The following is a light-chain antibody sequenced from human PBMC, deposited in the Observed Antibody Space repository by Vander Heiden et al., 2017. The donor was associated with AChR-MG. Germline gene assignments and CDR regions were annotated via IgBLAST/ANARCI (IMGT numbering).Light chain of an antibody. CDR3: QAWDSSIWV. CDR1: KLGDKY. J-gene: IGLJ3*02. CDR2: QDS. V-gene: IGLV3-1*01. Sequence: SYELTQPPSVSVSPGQTASITCSGDKLGDKYACWYQQKPGQSPVLVIYQDSKRPSGIPERFSGSNSGNTATLTISGTQAMDEADDYCQAWDSSIWVFGGGTKLTV.